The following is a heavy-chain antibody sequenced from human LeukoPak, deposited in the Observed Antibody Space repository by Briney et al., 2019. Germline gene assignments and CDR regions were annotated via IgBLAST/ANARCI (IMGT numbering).Heavy chain of an antibody. CDR3: AKTIVVVVAARDAFDI. J-gene: IGHJ3*02. V-gene: IGHV3-23*01. D-gene: IGHD2-15*01. Sequence: GGSLRLSCAASGFTFSSYAMTWVRQAPGKGLEWVSTIRSGAYTYYADSVKGRLSISRDNSKNTLYLQMNSLRAEDTAVYYCAKTIVVVVAARDAFDIWGQGTMVTVSS. CDR2: IRSGAYT. CDR1: GFTFSSYA.